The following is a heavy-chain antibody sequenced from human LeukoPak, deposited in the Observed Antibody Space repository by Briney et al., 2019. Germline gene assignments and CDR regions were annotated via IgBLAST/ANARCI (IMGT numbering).Heavy chain of an antibody. D-gene: IGHD3-10*01. V-gene: IGHV1-46*01. Sequence: ASVKVSCKASGYTFTSYYMHWVRQAPGQGLEWMGIINPSGGSTSYAQKFQGRVTMTRDTSTSTVYMELSSLRSEDTAVHYCARDKKLMYYYGPTIIGAPGYWGQGTLVTVSS. CDR1: GYTFTSYY. CDR2: INPSGGST. CDR3: ARDKKLMYYYGPTIIGAPGY. J-gene: IGHJ4*02.